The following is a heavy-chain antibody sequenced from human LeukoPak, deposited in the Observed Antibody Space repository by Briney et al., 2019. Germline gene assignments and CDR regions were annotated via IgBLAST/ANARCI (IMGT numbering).Heavy chain of an antibody. CDR1: GFTFDDYA. J-gene: IGHJ4*02. Sequence: GRSLRLSCAASGFTFDDYAMHWVRQAPGKGLEWVSGISWNSGSIGYADSVKGRFTISRDNAKNSLYLQMNSLRAEDMALYYCAKGTWTYGSGSDYYFDYWGQGTLVTVSS. CDR2: ISWNSGSI. V-gene: IGHV3-9*03. D-gene: IGHD3-10*01. CDR3: AKGTWTYGSGSDYYFDY.